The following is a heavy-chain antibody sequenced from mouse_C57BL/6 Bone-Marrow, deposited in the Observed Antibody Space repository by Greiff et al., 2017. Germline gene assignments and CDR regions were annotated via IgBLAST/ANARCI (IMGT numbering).Heavy chain of an antibody. V-gene: IGHV6-3*01. CDR1: GFTFSNYW. CDR2: IRLKSDNYAT. CDR3: SFNTAHDYAMDD. Sequence: EVQGVESGGGLVQPGGSMKLSCVASGFTFSNYWMNWVRQSPEKGLEWVAQIRLKSDNYATDYAESVKGRFTISRDESKSSVYLQMNNLRAEDTGIYYCSFNTAHDYAMDDWGQGTSVTVAS. D-gene: IGHD1-2*01. J-gene: IGHJ4*01.